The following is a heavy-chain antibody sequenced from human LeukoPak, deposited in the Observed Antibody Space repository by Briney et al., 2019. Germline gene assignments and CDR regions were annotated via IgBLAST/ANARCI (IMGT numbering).Heavy chain of an antibody. CDR1: GYSISSGYY. D-gene: IGHD6-13*01. J-gene: IGHJ5*02. CDR2: IYHSERT. Sequence: SETLSLTCSVSGYSISSGYYWGWIRQPPGKGVEWIGSIYHSERTYYNPSLKSRVTISVDTSKNQFSLRLSSVTAADTAVYYCAREGDSGSVGWFDPWGQGTLVTVSS. V-gene: IGHV4-38-2*02. CDR3: AREGDSGSVGWFDP.